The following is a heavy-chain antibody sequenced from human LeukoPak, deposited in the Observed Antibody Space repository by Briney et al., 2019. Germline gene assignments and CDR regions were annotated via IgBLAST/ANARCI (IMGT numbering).Heavy chain of an antibody. CDR3: ARGLGYCSSTICYTWGNWFDP. Sequence: GASVKVSCKASGYTFTSYYMHWVRQAPGQGLEWMGIINPSGGSTSYAQKFQGRVTMTRDMSTSTVYMELSSLRSEDTAVYYCARGLGYCSSTICYTWGNWFDPWGQGTLVTVSS. V-gene: IGHV1-46*01. D-gene: IGHD2-2*02. CDR2: INPSGGST. CDR1: GYTFTSYY. J-gene: IGHJ5*02.